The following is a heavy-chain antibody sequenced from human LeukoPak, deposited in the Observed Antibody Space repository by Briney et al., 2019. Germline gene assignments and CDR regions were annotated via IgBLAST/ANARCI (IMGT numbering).Heavy chain of an antibody. Sequence: GSLRLSCAASGFTFDDYGMSWVRQAPGKGLEWVSGINWNGGNTGYADSVKGRFTISRDNVKNSLYLQMNSLRAEDTALYYCARAPGVRYYYYMDVWGKGTTVTVSS. D-gene: IGHD2-8*01. CDR2: INWNGGNT. V-gene: IGHV3-20*04. CDR1: GFTFDDYG. J-gene: IGHJ6*03. CDR3: ARAPGVRYYYYMDV.